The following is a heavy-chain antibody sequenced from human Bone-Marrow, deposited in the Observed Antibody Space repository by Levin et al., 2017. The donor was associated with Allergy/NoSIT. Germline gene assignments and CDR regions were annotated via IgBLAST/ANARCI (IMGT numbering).Heavy chain of an antibody. CDR3: ARGGEVPSQYYLDY. CDR2: INFNGIT. Sequence: PSETLSLTCAVNGASFSGYFWTWIRQSPGRGLEWIGQINFNGITTYNPSLKSRVILSVDPTKKQFSLKLNYLTAADTAVYFCARGGEVPSQYYLDYWGQGTLVTVS. V-gene: IGHV4-34*01. J-gene: IGHJ4*02. D-gene: IGHD1-1*01. CDR1: GASFSGYF.